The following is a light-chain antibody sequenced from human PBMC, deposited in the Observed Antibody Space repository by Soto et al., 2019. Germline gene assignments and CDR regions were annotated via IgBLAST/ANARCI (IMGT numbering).Light chain of an antibody. V-gene: IGLV2-14*01. CDR2: AVS. CDR3: TSYTSNNTPYV. CDR1: SSDIGDYNY. Sequence: QSALTQPASVSGSPGQSITISCTGTSSDIGDYNYVSWYQQHPGKAPKLMIYAVSNRPSGVSNRFSGSKSGNTASLTISGLQAEDEADYYCTSYTSNNTPYVFGTGTQLTVL. J-gene: IGLJ1*01.